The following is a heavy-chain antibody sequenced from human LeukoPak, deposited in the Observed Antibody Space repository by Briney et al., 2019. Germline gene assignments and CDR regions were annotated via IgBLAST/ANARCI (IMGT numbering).Heavy chain of an antibody. CDR3: ARGSSSRWSHADYFQH. CDR2: IYYSGST. CDR1: GGSISSSRYY. D-gene: IGHD6-19*01. V-gene: IGHV4-39*01. J-gene: IGHJ1*01. Sequence: SETLSLTCTVAGGSISSSRYYWGWIRQPPGKGLEWIGSIYYSGSTYYNPSLKRRVTISVATSKNQFSLKLSSVTAADPAVYYCARGSSSRWSHADYFQHWGQGTLVTVSS.